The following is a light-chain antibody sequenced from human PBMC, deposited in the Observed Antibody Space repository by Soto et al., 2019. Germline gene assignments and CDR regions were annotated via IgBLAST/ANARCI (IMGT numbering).Light chain of an antibody. Sequence: DIQMTQSPSTLSASVGDRVTITCRASQSISSWLAWYQEKPGKAPKLLIYDASSLASGVPSRFSDSGSGTEFTLTISSLQPDDFATYYCQQYNSYPLTFGGGTKVEIK. CDR1: QSISSW. J-gene: IGKJ4*01. CDR2: DAS. V-gene: IGKV1-5*01. CDR3: QQYNSYPLT.